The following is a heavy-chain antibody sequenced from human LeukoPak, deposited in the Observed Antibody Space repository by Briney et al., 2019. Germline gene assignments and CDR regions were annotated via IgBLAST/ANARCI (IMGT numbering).Heavy chain of an antibody. D-gene: IGHD3-16*01. V-gene: IGHV3-66*01. CDR2: IYSVGTT. CDR3: ARKTDHRAGGDY. Sequence: PGWALRLSCAASRFTVSYNYMSWVRPAPGKGLDWVSLIYSVGTTAYADSVKGRFTVSRDNSKNTLYLQMNSLRAEDTAIYYCARKTDHRAGGDYWGQGTLVTVSS. CDR1: RFTVSYNY. J-gene: IGHJ4*02.